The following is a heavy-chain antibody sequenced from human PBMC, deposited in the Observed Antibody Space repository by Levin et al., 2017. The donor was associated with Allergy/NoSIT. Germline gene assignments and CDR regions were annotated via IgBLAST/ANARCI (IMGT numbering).Heavy chain of an antibody. V-gene: IGHV3-74*01. CDR2: INSDGSSV. CDR3: ARLSRAMAGSYHFDY. D-gene: IGHD6-19*01. CDR1: GFTFSIHW. Sequence: PGGSLRLSCAASGFTFSIHWMNWVRQAPGKGLVWVSRINSDGSSVTYADSVKGRFTLSRDNAKNALYLQMNSLRAEDTAVYYCARLSRAMAGSYHFDYWGQGTLVTVSS. J-gene: IGHJ4*02.